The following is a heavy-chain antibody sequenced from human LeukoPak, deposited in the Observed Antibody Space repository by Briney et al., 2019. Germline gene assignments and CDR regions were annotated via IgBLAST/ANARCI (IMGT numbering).Heavy chain of an antibody. CDR1: GGSISSYY. V-gene: IGHV4-59*01. D-gene: IGHD5-12*01. CDR2: IYYSGST. Sequence: SETLSLTCTVSGGSISSYYWSWIRQPPGKGLEWIGYIYYSGSTNYNPSLKSRVTISVDTSKNQFSLKLSSVTAADTAVYYCASLATTSSHNWFDPWGQGTLVTVSS. J-gene: IGHJ5*02. CDR3: ASLATTSSHNWFDP.